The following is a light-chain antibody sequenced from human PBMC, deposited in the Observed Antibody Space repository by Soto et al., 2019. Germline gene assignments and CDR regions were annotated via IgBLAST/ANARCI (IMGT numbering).Light chain of an antibody. CDR2: GAS. CDR1: QSVSSN. Sequence: EIVMTQSPATLSVSPGETATLSCRASQSVSSNLAWYQQKPGQAPRLLIYGASTRATGFPARFSGSGSGTEFTLTISSLQSQDFAVYYCQQYNNWPRTFGPGTKVDIK. J-gene: IGKJ3*01. CDR3: QQYNNWPRT. V-gene: IGKV3-15*01.